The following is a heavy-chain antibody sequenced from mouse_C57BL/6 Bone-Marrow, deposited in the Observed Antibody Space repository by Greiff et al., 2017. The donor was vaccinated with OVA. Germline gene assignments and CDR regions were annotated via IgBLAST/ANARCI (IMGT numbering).Heavy chain of an antibody. CDR3: ARTYYYGSPYYFDY. CDR2: IYIGNGYT. CDR1: GYTFTSYG. V-gene: IGHV1-58*01. Sequence: VHVKQSGAELVRPGSSVKMSCKTSGYTFTSYGINWVKQRPGQGLEWIGYIYIGNGYTEYNEKFKGKATLTSDTSSSTAYMQLSSLTSEDSAIYFCARTYYYGSPYYFDYWGQGTTLTVSS. D-gene: IGHD1-1*01. J-gene: IGHJ2*01.